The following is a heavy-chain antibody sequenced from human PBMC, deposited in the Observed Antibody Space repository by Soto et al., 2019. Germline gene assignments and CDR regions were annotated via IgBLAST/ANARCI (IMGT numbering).Heavy chain of an antibody. CDR3: ARIQLDTIMALDY. V-gene: IGHV3-33*01. CDR1: GFIFNTYG. Sequence: QVQLVESGGGVVQPGRSLRLSCAASGFIFNTYGFHWVRQAPGKGLEWVSVIWSDGNNKYYADSVKGRFTISRDSSKNTLYLQMNSLRVEDTAVYYCARIQLDTIMALDYWGQGTLVTVSS. D-gene: IGHD1-1*01. J-gene: IGHJ4*02. CDR2: IWSDGNNK.